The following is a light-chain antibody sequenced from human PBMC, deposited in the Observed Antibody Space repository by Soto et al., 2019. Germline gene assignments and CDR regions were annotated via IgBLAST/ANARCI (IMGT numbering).Light chain of an antibody. Sequence: QMTQSPSSLSASVGEKIIITCRASRDVGSDVSWYQQKPGQAPKLLIYAASNLYTGVPSRFSGSGSGTEFTLTISRLQPDDVATYYCLQYSSHSWTFGQGTKV. V-gene: IGKV1-17*01. CDR3: LQYSSHSWT. CDR2: AAS. CDR1: RDVGSD. J-gene: IGKJ1*01.